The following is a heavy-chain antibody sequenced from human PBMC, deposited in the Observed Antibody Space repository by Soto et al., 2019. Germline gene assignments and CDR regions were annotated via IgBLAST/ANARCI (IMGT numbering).Heavy chain of an antibody. CDR3: ARGSSGWPISQDKMDV. CDR1: GGTFSSYA. J-gene: IGHJ6*02. D-gene: IGHD6-19*01. V-gene: IGHV1-69*01. CDR2: IIPIFGTA. Sequence: QVQLVQSGAEVKKPGSSVKVSCKASGGTFSSYAISWVRQAPGQGLEWMGGIIPIFGTANYAQKFQGRVTITADESASTADMELSSLRSEDTAVYYCARGSSGWPISQDKMDVWGQGTTVTVSS.